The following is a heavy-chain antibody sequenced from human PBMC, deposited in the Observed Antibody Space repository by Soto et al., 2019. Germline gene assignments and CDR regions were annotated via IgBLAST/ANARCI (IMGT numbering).Heavy chain of an antibody. CDR3: ARDPVYDYVWGSYRYAWFDP. J-gene: IGHJ5*02. CDR2: IIPIFGTA. V-gene: IGHV1-69*13. Sequence: SVKVSCKASGGTFSSDAISWVRQAPGQGLEWMGGIIPIFGTANYAQKFQGRVTITADESTSTAYMELSSLRSEDTAVYYCARDPVYDYVWGSYRYAWFDPWGQGTLVTVSS. D-gene: IGHD3-16*02. CDR1: GGTFSSDA.